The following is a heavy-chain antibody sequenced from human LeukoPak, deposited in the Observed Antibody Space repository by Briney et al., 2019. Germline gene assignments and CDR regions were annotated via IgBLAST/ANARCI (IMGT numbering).Heavy chain of an antibody. D-gene: IGHD3-10*01. CDR1: GGSISSGSYY. Sequence: PSQTLSLTCTVSGGSISSGSYYWSWIRQPAGKGLEWIGRIYTSGSTNYNPSLKSRVTISVGTSKNQFSLKLSSVTAADTAVYYCARNYYGSGGPPVWGQGTLVTVSS. CDR2: IYTSGST. J-gene: IGHJ4*02. CDR3: ARNYYGSGGPPV. V-gene: IGHV4-61*02.